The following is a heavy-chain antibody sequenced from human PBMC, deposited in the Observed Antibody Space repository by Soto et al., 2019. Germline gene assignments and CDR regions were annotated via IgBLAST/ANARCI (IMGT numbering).Heavy chain of an antibody. D-gene: IGHD3-22*01. CDR3: AKGDISGFRNWYFEL. J-gene: IGHJ2*01. Sequence: EVPLLESGGGLVQPGGSLRLSCAAFGFTFTTFAMNWVRQAPGKGLEWVSGIGGRGNSTYYADSVKGRFTISRDNSKRTRYLQMDSLRAEDTAVYYCAKGDISGFRNWYFELWGSGSRVTVSS. CDR2: IGGRGNST. CDR1: GFTFTTFA. V-gene: IGHV3-23*01.